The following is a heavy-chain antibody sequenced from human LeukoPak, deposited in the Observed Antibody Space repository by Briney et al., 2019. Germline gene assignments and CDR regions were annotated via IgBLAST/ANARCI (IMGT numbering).Heavy chain of an antibody. Sequence: KTGGSLRLACAASGFTFSNAWMNWVRQAPGKGLEWVGRIKSKTDGGTTDYAAPVKGRFTISRDDSKNTLYLQMNSLKTEDTAVYYCTTEPLVGAGDDWGQGTLVTVSS. CDR2: IKSKTDGGTT. J-gene: IGHJ4*02. V-gene: IGHV3-15*07. CDR3: TTEPLVGAGDD. D-gene: IGHD1-26*01. CDR1: GFTFSNAW.